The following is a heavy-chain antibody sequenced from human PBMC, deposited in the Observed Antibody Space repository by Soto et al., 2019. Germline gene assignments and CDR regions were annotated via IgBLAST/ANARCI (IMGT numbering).Heavy chain of an antibody. Sequence: EVQVLESGGTLVQPGESLRLSCAASGFIFSSYAMSWVRQAPGKGLEWVSGISARGGTYYAFSVKGRFTISRVNSKDTLYLEMNKLRAEHAVLYYCVKGRDRAEGFDSCGQGTLVTVSS. CDR3: VKGRDRAEGFDS. CDR1: GFIFSSYA. J-gene: IGHJ4*02. CDR2: ISARGGT. V-gene: IGHV3-23*01.